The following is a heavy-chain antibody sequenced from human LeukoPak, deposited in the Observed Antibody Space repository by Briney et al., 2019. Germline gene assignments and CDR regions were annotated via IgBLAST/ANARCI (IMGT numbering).Heavy chain of an antibody. J-gene: IGHJ6*03. D-gene: IGHD3-10*01. CDR2: INHSGST. Sequence: PSETLSLTCAVYGGSFSGYYWSWIRQPPGKGLEWIGEINHSGSTNYNPSLKSRVTISVDTSKNQFSLKLSSVTAADTAVYCCARLRGLTTWGRNYYYYYYMDVWGKGTTVTISS. V-gene: IGHV4-34*01. CDR1: GGSFSGYY. CDR3: ARLRGLTTWGRNYYYYYYMDV.